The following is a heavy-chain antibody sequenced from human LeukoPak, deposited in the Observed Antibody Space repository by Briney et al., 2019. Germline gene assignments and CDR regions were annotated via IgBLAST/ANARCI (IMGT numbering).Heavy chain of an antibody. CDR2: ISGSGGNT. D-gene: IGHD2-2*01. CDR3: AIDSRSTWHFDY. V-gene: IGHV3-23*01. Sequence: GASLRLSCAASGFTFSSYAMSWVRQAPGKGLELVSAISGSGGNTYSADSVKGRFTISRDSSKNTLFLQMNSLRAEDTAVYYCAIDSRSTWHFDYWGQGTLVIVSS. CDR1: GFTFSSYA. J-gene: IGHJ4*02.